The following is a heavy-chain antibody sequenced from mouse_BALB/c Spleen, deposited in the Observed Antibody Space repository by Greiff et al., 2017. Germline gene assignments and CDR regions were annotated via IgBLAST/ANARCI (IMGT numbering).Heavy chain of an antibody. Sequence: EVKLMESGGGLVKLGGSLKLSCAASGFTFSSYYMSWVRQTPEKRLELVAAINSNGGSTYYPDTVKGRFTISRDNAKNTLYLQMSSLKSEDTALYYCARHGMDYYGSSYWFAYWGQGTLVTVSA. CDR2: INSNGGST. D-gene: IGHD1-1*01. CDR1: GFTFSSYY. CDR3: ARHGMDYYGSSYWFAY. V-gene: IGHV5-6-2*01. J-gene: IGHJ3*01.